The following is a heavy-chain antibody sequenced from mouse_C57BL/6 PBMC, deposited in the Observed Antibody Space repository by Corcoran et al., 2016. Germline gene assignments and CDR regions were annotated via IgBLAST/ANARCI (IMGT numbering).Heavy chain of an antibody. V-gene: IGHV3-6*01. CDR1: GNSITSGYY. J-gene: IGHJ1*03. D-gene: IGHD2-3*01. CDR3: ARAYDGYFSYWYFDV. CDR2: IRYDGSN. Sequence: DVQLQESGPGLVKPSQYLSLTCSVTGNSITSGYYRNWIRQFPGNKMEWMGYIRYDGSNNYNPSLKNRISITRDTSKNQFFLKLNSVTTEDTATYYCARAYDGYFSYWYFDVWGTGTTVTVSS.